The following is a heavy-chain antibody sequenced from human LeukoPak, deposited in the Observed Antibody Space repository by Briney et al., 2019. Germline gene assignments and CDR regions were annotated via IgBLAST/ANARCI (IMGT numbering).Heavy chain of an antibody. CDR2: IGYDGSNK. CDR3: AKDRRAVEWFDP. CDR1: GFTFSRYG. Sequence: PGGSLRLSCAASGFTFSRYGMHWVRQAPGKGLEWVAFIGYDGSNKYYADSVKGRFTISRDNSKNTLYRQMNSLKADAPAVYSCAKDRRAVEWFDPWGQGPLVTVSS. D-gene: IGHD6-19*01. V-gene: IGHV3-30*02. J-gene: IGHJ5*02.